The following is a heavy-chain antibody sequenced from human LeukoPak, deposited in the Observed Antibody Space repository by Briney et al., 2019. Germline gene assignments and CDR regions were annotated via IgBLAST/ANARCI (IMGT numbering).Heavy chain of an antibody. V-gene: IGHV4-59*01. Sequence: SETLSLTCTVSGGSISSYYWSWIRQPPGKGLEWIGYIYHSGSTNYNPSLKSRVTISVDTSKNQFSLKLSSVTAADTAVYYCARDYNGGDGYNRLDYWGQGTPVTVSS. CDR2: IYHSGST. J-gene: IGHJ4*02. D-gene: IGHD5-24*01. CDR3: ARDYNGGDGYNRLDY. CDR1: GGSISSYY.